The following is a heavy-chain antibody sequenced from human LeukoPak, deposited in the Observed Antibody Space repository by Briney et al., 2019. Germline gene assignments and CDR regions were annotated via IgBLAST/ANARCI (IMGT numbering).Heavy chain of an antibody. CDR2: IYYSGST. J-gene: IGHJ6*02. CDR3: ARVVYYDILEGMDV. CDR1: GGSISSYY. V-gene: IGHV4-59*08. Sequence: PSETLSLTCTVSGGSISSYYWSWIRQPPGKGLEWIGYIYYSGSTNYNPSHKSRVTISVDTSKNQFSLKLSSVTAADTAVYYCARVVYYDILEGMDVWGQGTTVTVSS. D-gene: IGHD3-9*01.